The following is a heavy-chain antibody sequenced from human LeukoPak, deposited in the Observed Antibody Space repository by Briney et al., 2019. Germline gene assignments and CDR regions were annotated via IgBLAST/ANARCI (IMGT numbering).Heavy chain of an antibody. V-gene: IGHV3-13*01. CDR2: IATEDDT. CDR1: GFTFSHYD. D-gene: IGHD3-16*01. J-gene: IGHJ3*01. Sequence: GGSLRLSCVASGFTFSHYDMHWVRQVTDKGREWGSSIATEDDTSYPDSVRGRFTSSREDAKNSFYLHMNSLRAGDTAVYYCARGRDSASDTYSFPHDAFDLWGQGTMVSVSS. CDR3: ARGRDSASDTYSFPHDAFDL.